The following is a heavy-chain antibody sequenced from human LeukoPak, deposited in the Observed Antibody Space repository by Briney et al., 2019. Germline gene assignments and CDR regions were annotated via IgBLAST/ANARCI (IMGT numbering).Heavy chain of an antibody. J-gene: IGHJ3*02. CDR2: INPNSGGT. Sequence: ASVKVSCKASRYTFTGYYMHWVRQAPGQGLEWMGRINPNSGGTNYAQKFQGRVTMTRDTSISTAYMELSRLRSDDTAVYYCARDAGYSSSSKDAFDIWGQGTMVTVSS. V-gene: IGHV1-2*06. D-gene: IGHD6-6*01. CDR1: RYTFTGYY. CDR3: ARDAGYSSSSKDAFDI.